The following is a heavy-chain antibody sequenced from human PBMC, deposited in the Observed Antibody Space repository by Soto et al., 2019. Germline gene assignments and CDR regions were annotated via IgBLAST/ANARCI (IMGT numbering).Heavy chain of an antibody. CDR2: INPNSGGT. CDR3: ARDRAIAGGFVY. D-gene: IGHD6-13*01. CDR1: GYTFTGYY. V-gene: IGHV1-2*02. Sequence: ASVKVSCKASGYTFTGYYMHWVRQAPGQGLEWMGWINPNSGGTNYAQKFQGRVTMTRDTSISTAYMELSRLRSDDTAVYYCARDRAIAGGFVYWCQGTLLTVFS. J-gene: IGHJ4*02.